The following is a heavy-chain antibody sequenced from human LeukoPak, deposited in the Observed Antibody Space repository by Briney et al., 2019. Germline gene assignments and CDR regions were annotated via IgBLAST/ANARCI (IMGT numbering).Heavy chain of an antibody. D-gene: IGHD4-17*01. CDR2: IYYSGST. Sequence: PSETPSLTCTVSGGSISSGGYYWSWIRQHPGKGLEWIGYIYYSGSTYYNPSLKSRVTISVDTSKNQFSLKLSSVTAADTAVYYCARWPHKYGNDYWGQGTLVTVSS. CDR3: ARWPHKYGNDY. V-gene: IGHV4-31*03. CDR1: GGSISSGGYY. J-gene: IGHJ4*02.